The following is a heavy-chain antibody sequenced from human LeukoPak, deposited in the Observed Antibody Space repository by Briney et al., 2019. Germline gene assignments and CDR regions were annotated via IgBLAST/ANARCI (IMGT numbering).Heavy chain of an antibody. Sequence: SETLSLTCAVYGGSFSGYYWSWIRQPPGKGLEWIGEINHSGSTNYNPSLKSRVTISVDTSKNQFSLKLSSVTAADTAVYYCVSNRGAGNYFDYWGQGTLVTVSS. V-gene: IGHV4-34*01. D-gene: IGHD3-10*01. CDR2: INHSGST. CDR1: GGSFSGYY. CDR3: VSNRGAGNYFDY. J-gene: IGHJ4*02.